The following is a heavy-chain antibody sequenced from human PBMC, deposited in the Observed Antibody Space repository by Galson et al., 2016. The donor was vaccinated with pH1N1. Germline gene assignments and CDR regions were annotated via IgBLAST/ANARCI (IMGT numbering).Heavy chain of an antibody. Sequence: SLRLSCAASGFTFSTYWMNWVRQAPGKGLEWVANINQDGSDKYYVDSVKGRFTISRDNAKNSLYLQMNDLRVEDTAVYFCAKGSPRYRPYYFEYWGQGILITVAS. CDR2: INQDGSDK. J-gene: IGHJ4*02. CDR3: AKGSPRYRPYYFEY. CDR1: GFTFSTYW. V-gene: IGHV3-7*03. D-gene: IGHD3-10*01.